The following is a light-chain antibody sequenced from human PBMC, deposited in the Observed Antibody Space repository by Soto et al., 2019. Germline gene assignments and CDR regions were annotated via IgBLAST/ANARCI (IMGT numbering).Light chain of an antibody. V-gene: IGKV3-20*01. CDR3: QQFGSSIPHT. Sequence: EIVMTQSPGTLSLSPGERATISCRASQVIGSRYLAWYHQKSGQAPRLLIYGASSRATGLPDRFSGSGSGTDFTLTISRLEPEDFGVYYCQQFGSSIPHTFGQGTKLEIK. J-gene: IGKJ2*01. CDR1: QVIGSRY. CDR2: GAS.